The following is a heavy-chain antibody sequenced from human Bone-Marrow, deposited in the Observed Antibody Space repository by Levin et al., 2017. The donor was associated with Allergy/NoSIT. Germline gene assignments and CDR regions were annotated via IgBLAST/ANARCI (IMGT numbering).Heavy chain of an antibody. D-gene: IGHD3-16*01. J-gene: IGHJ6*02. Sequence: KSSETLSLTCTVSGGSISDYYWSWIRQPAGKGLEWIGLIYNSNYNSSLSLKSRVTLSVDTSKNQFSLRLSSVTAADTAVYYCAKWGRVDGDYYYGLDVWGQGTTVTVSS. CDR2: IYNSNY. CDR3: AKWGRVDGDYYYGLDV. CDR1: GGSISDYY. V-gene: IGHV4-4*07.